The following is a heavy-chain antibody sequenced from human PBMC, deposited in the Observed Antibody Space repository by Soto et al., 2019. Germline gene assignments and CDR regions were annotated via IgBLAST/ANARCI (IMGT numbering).Heavy chain of an antibody. V-gene: IGHV4-31*03. J-gene: IGHJ6*02. CDR2: IYYSGST. CDR3: ARDRGYSYGPDYYYYGMDV. D-gene: IGHD5-18*01. CDR1: GGSISSGGYY. Sequence: QVQLQESGPGLVKPSQTLSLTCTVSGGSISSGGYYWSWIRQHPGKGLEWIGYIYYSGSTYYNPSLKSRVTISVDTFKNQFSLKLSSVTAADTAVYYCARDRGYSYGPDYYYYGMDVWGQGTTVTVSS.